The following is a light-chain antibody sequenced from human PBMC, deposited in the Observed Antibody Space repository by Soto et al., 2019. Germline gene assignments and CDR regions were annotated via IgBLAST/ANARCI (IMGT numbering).Light chain of an antibody. J-gene: IGKJ5*01. CDR2: GAF. Sequence: EIVLTQSPATLSLSPGERATLSCRASPSVTNYLAWYQQKPGQAPRLLIYGAFNRATGIPARFSGSGSGTDFTLTISRLEPEDFAVYYCQQRNLWPPVTFGQGTRLEIK. CDR1: PSVTNY. V-gene: IGKV3-11*01. CDR3: QQRNLWPPVT.